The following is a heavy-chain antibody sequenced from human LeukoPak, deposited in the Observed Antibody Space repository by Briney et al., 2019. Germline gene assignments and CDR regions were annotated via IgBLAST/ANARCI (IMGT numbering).Heavy chain of an antibody. CDR2: INSDGSST. V-gene: IGHV3-74*01. CDR3: ARVDYYGSGFDY. Sequence: GGSLRLSCAASGFTFSSYWMHWVRHAPGKGLVWVSRINSDGSSTSYADSVKGRFTISRDNAKNTLYLQMNSLRAEDTAVYYCARVDYYGSGFDYWGQGTLVTVSS. CDR1: GFTFSSYW. J-gene: IGHJ4*02. D-gene: IGHD3-10*01.